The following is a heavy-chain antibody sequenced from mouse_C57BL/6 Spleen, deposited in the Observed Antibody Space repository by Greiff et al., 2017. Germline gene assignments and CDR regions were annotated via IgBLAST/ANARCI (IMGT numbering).Heavy chain of an antibody. V-gene: IGHV1-59*01. J-gene: IGHJ2*01. CDR1: GYTFTSYW. CDR3: ASPKLGLDYFDY. CDR2: IDPSDSYT. D-gene: IGHD4-1*01. Sequence: QVQLQQSGAELVRPGTSVKLSCKASGYTFTSYWMHWVKQRPGQGLEWIGVIDPSDSYTNYNQKFKGKATLTVDTSSSTAYMQLSSLTSEDSAVYYCASPKLGLDYFDYWGQGTTLTVSS.